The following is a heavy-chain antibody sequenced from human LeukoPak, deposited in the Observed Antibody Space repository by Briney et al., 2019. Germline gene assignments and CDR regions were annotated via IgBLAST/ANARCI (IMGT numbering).Heavy chain of an antibody. V-gene: IGHV1-18*01. CDR2: ISAYNGNT. CDR3: ARGRGIAARRDYYYYMDV. D-gene: IGHD6-6*01. J-gene: IGHJ6*03. Sequence: ASVKVSCKASGYTFTSYGISWVRQAPGQGLEWMGWISAYNGNTNYAQKLQGRVTMPTDTSTSTAYMELRSLRSDDTAVYYCARGRGIAARRDYYYYMDVWGKGTTVTVSS. CDR1: GYTFTSYG.